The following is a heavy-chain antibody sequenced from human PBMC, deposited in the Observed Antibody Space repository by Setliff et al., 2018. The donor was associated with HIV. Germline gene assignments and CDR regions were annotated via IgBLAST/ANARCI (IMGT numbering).Heavy chain of an antibody. J-gene: IGHJ4*02. Sequence: SETLSLTCIVSGDFISSGSYYWTWIRQPAGKGLEWIGHIYTSGSTNYNPSLKSRVTISVDTSKNHFSLKLSSVTAADTAVYYCARGRGDIVLLVYTYPPDYWGQGKLVTVSS. CDR3: ARGRGDIVLLVYTYPPDY. D-gene: IGHD2-8*02. CDR1: GDFISSGSYY. CDR2: IYTSGST. V-gene: IGHV4-61*09.